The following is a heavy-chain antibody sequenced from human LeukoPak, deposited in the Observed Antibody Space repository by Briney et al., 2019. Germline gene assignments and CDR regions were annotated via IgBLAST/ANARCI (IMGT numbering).Heavy chain of an antibody. CDR3: ARSFGIAAAGTKYYYYYYMDV. J-gene: IGHJ6*03. CDR2: ISAYNGNT. Sequence: ASVRVSCKASGYTFTSYGISCVRQAPGQGLEWMGWISAYNGNTNYAQKLQGRVTMTTDTSTSTAYMELRSLRSDDTAVYYCARSFGIAAAGTKYYYYYYMDVWGKGTTVTVSS. CDR1: GYTFTSYG. D-gene: IGHD6-13*01. V-gene: IGHV1-18*01.